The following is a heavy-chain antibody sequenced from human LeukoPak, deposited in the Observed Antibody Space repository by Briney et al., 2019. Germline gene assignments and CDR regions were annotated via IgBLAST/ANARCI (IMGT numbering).Heavy chain of an antibody. Sequence: GESLKISCKGSGYSFTGYWIAWVRQMSGKGLEWMGMIYPGDSDTRYSPSFQGQVTISADKSINTAYVQWSSLKASDTAMYYCAVGLGVTPPGTFDYWGRGTLITVSS. CDR2: IYPGDSDT. CDR3: AVGLGVTPPGTFDY. CDR1: GYSFTGYW. D-gene: IGHD2-8*01. J-gene: IGHJ4*02. V-gene: IGHV5-51*01.